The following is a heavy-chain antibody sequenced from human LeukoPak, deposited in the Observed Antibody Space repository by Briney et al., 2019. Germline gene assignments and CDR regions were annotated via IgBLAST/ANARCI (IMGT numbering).Heavy chain of an antibody. Sequence: GGSLRLSCAASGFTFSSYGMHWVRQAPGKGLEWVAVISYDGSNKYYADSVKGRFTISRDNSKNTLYLQMNSLRAEDTAVYYCAKDRDYYDTSAYEHWGQGTMVTVSS. V-gene: IGHV3-30*18. CDR3: AKDRDYYDTSAYEH. CDR1: GFTFSSYG. D-gene: IGHD3-22*01. J-gene: IGHJ3*01. CDR2: ISYDGSNK.